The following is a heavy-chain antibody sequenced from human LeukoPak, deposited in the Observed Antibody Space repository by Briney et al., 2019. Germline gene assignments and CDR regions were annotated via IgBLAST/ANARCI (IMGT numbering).Heavy chain of an antibody. CDR1: GFSFSTHA. V-gene: IGHV3-49*03. J-gene: IGHJ4*02. Sequence: PGRSLRLSCAASGFSFSTHALAWFRQAPGKGLEWVGSIRHQAYGGTAEYAASVRGRFTISRDDSKSVLYLQMNSPNLEDSAVYYCCKEAGGPTDYWGQGTLVTVSS. CDR2: IRHQAYGGTA. D-gene: IGHD4-23*01. CDR3: CKEAGGPTDY.